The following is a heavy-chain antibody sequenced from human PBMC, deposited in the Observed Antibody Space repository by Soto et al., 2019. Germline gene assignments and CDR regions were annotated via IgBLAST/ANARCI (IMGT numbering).Heavy chain of an antibody. D-gene: IGHD3-10*01. CDR1: GYTFTSYA. CDR2: INAGNGNT. J-gene: IGHJ4*02. Sequence: QVQLVQSGAEVKKPGASVKVSCKASGYTFTSYAMHWVRQAPGQRLEWMGWINAGNGNTKYSQKFQGRVTITADESTSTAYMELSSLRSEDTAVYYCARGWFQDYPDYWGQGTLVTVSS. V-gene: IGHV1-3*01. CDR3: ARGWFQDYPDY.